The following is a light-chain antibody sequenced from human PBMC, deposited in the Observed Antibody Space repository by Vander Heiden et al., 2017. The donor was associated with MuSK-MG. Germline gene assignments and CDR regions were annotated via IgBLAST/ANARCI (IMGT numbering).Light chain of an antibody. V-gene: IGKV3-15*01. CDR1: QSVSSN. CDR3: QQYNNWPPYT. Sequence: EIVMTQSPATLSESPGERATLSCRASQSVSSNLAWYQQKPGQAPRLLIYGASTRATGIPARFSGSGSGTEFTLTISSLQSEDFAVYYCQQYNNWPPYTFGQGTKLXIK. J-gene: IGKJ2*01. CDR2: GAS.